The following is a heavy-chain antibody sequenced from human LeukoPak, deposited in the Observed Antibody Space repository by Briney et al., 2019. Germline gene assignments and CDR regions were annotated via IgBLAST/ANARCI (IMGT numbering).Heavy chain of an antibody. CDR1: GGSISSSSYY. V-gene: IGHV4-39*07. CDR3: ARSRATRGPNWFDP. J-gene: IGHJ5*02. CDR2: IYYSGST. Sequence: PSETVSLTCTVSGGSISSSSYYWGWIRQPPGKGLEWIGSIYYSGSTYYNPSLKSRVTISVDTSKNQFSLKLSSVTAADTAVYYCARSRATRGPNWFDPWGQGTLSPSPQ.